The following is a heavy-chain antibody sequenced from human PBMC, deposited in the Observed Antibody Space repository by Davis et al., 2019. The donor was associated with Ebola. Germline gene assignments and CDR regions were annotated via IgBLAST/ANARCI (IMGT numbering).Heavy chain of an antibody. CDR2: ISAYNGNT. CDR3: ARGMYGDSPASDYFDY. Sequence: AASVKVSCKASGYTFTSYGISWVRQAPGQGLEWMGWISAYNGNTNYAQKLQGRVTMTTDTSTSTAYMELRSLRSDDTAVYYCARGMYGDSPASDYFDYWGQGTLVTVSS. D-gene: IGHD4-17*01. CDR1: GYTFTSYG. V-gene: IGHV1-18*01. J-gene: IGHJ4*02.